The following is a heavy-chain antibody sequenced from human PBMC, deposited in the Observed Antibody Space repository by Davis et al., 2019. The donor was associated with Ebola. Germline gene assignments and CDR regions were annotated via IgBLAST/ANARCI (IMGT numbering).Heavy chain of an antibody. CDR2: ISTSGSTR. CDR3: TRDLYRSGDVAFDI. Sequence: GESLKISCAASGFTFSSYNMNWVRQAPGKGLEWVSYISTSGSTRYYAESVKGRFTISRDNAKNSLYLHMNSLRAEDTAVYYCTRDLYRSGDVAFDIWGQGTMVTVSS. V-gene: IGHV3-48*03. J-gene: IGHJ3*02. CDR1: GFTFSSYN. D-gene: IGHD3-10*01.